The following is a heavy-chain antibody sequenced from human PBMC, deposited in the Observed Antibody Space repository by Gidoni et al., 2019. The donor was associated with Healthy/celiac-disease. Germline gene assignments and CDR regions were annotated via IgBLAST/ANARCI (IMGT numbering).Heavy chain of an antibody. J-gene: IGHJ4*02. Sequence: QVQLVESGGGVVQPGRSLRLSCAASGFTFRSYAMHWVRQAPGKGLEWVAVISYDGSNKYYADSVKGRFTISRDNSKNTLYLQMNSLRAEDTAVYYCARGGYSYGYSPLDYWGQGTLVTVSS. CDR3: ARGGYSYGYSPLDY. CDR2: ISYDGSNK. D-gene: IGHD5-18*01. CDR1: GFTFRSYA. V-gene: IGHV3-30-3*01.